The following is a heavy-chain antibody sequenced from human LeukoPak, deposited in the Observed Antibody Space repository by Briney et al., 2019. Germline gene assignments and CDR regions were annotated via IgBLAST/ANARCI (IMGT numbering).Heavy chain of an antibody. J-gene: IGHJ2*01. CDR3: ARDWRNKYSNSWSRGEWYFDL. D-gene: IGHD6-13*01. CDR2: ISSNSDYI. CDR1: GFTFSSYN. Sequence: PGGSLRLSCAASGFTFSSYNMNWVRQAPGKGLEWVASISSNSDYILYAESVKGRFSISRDNARNSVYLQMNSLTAEDTALYYCARDWRNKYSNSWSRGEWYFDLWGRGTLVSVSS. V-gene: IGHV3-21*01.